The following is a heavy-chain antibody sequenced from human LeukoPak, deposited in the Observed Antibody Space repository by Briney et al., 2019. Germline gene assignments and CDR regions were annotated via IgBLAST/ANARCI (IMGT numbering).Heavy chain of an antibody. D-gene: IGHD4-23*01. V-gene: IGHV4-39*01. CDR3: ARNMTTVAGGAFDI. J-gene: IGHJ3*02. CDR1: GGSISSSSYY. Sequence: PSETLSLTCTVSGGSISSSSYYWGWLGQPPGKGLEWIGSVYYSGITYYNPSLKSRVTISVDTSKNQFSLKLSSVTAADTAVYYCARNMTTVAGGAFDIWGQGTMVTVSS. CDR2: VYYSGIT.